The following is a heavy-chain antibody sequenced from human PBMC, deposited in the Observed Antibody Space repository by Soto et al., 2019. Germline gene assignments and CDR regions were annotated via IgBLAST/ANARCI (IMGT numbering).Heavy chain of an antibody. V-gene: IGHV3-23*01. CDR1: GFNFKNYG. CDR3: AKRPAAATLNWFDP. Sequence: GGSLRLSCAASGFNFKNYGVNWVRQAPGKGLEWVAGISGSGDSTYYGDSVKGRFTISRDNSLHTVYLQMDGLRADDTVIYYCAKRPAAATLNWFDPWGQGSLVTVSS. J-gene: IGHJ5*02. D-gene: IGHD2-2*01. CDR2: ISGSGDST.